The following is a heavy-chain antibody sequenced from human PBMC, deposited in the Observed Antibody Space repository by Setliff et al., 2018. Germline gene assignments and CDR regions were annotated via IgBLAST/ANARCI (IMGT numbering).Heavy chain of an antibody. J-gene: IGHJ3*02. D-gene: IGHD3-3*01. CDR2: IYHRGRT. CDR1: GASITSGHY. V-gene: IGHV4-38-2*01. Sequence: SETLSLTCGVSGASITSGHYWGWIRQPPGQGLGWIGTIYHRGRTYYNPSLRSRVTMSLDTSKNQFSLRLSSVTAADTAVYYCASPRRDDLDSPFDAFDIWGQGTMVTVSS. CDR3: ASPRRDDLDSPFDAFDI.